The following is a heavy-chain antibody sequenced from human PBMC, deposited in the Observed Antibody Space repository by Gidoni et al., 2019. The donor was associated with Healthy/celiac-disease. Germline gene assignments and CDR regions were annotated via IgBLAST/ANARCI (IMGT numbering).Heavy chain of an antibody. CDR2: IYYSGST. Sequence: QVQLQESGPGLVKPSATLSLTCTVSGGSVRSGSYYWSWIRQPPGKGLEWIGYIYYSGSTNYNPSLKSRVTISVDTSKNQFSLKLSSVTAADTAVYYCARGLRTAVAGTVFDYWGQGTLVTVSS. V-gene: IGHV4-61*01. J-gene: IGHJ4*02. D-gene: IGHD6-19*01. CDR1: GGSVRSGSYY. CDR3: ARGLRTAVAGTVFDY.